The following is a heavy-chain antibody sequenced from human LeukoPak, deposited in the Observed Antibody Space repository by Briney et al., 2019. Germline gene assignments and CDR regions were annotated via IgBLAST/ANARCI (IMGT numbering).Heavy chain of an antibody. D-gene: IGHD4-17*01. CDR3: ARATVTTSLDY. CDR2: IYYSGST. J-gene: IGHJ4*02. CDR1: GGSISSYY. Sequence: SETLSLTCTVSGGSISSYYWSWIRQAPGKGLEWIGYIYYSGSTNYNPSLKSRVTISVDTSKNQFSLKLSSVTAADTAVYYCARATVTTSLDYWGQGTLVTVSS. V-gene: IGHV4-59*01.